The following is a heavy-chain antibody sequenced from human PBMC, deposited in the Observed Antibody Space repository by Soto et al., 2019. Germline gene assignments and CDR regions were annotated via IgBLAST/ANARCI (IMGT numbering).Heavy chain of an antibody. J-gene: IGHJ6*02. D-gene: IGHD2-21*02. CDR3: APLVVVTAIPPPGPYGMDV. CDR1: GFTFSSYA. CDR2: ISYDGSNK. V-gene: IGHV3-30-3*01. Sequence: LRLSCAASGFTFSSYAMHWVRQAPGKGLEWVAVISYDGSNKYYADSVKGRFTISRDNSKNTLYLQMNSLRAEDTAVYYCAPLVVVTAIPPPGPYGMDVWGQGTTVTVSS.